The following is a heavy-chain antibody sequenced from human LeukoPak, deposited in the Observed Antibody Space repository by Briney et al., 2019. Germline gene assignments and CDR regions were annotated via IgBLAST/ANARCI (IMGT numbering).Heavy chain of an antibody. J-gene: IGHJ4*02. CDR2: ISYDGSNK. CDR1: GFTFSSYA. Sequence: PGGSLRLSCAASGFTFSSYAMHWVRQAPGKGLEWVAVISYDGSNKYYADSVKGRFTISRDNSKNTLYLQMNSLRAEDTAVYYRARDPSGVGATDYWGQGTLVTVSS. D-gene: IGHD1-26*01. V-gene: IGHV3-30-3*01. CDR3: ARDPSGVGATDY.